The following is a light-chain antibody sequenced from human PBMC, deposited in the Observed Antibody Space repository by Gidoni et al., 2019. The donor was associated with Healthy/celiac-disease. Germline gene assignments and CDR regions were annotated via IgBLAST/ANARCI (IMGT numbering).Light chain of an antibody. CDR2: DSS. CDR3: QQSYSTPLT. V-gene: IGKV1-39*01. J-gene: IGKJ4*01. CDR1: QSISSY. Sequence: DIQMTQSPSSLSASVGDRVTITCRASQSISSYLNCYQQKPGKAPKLLIDDSSSLQSGVPSRFSGSGSGTDFTLTISSLQPEDFATYYCQQSYSTPLTFGGGTKVEIK.